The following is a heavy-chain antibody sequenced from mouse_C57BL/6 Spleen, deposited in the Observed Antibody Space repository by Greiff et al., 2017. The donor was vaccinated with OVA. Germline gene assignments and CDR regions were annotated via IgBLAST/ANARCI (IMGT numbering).Heavy chain of an antibody. Sequence: QVQLQQSGAELARPGASVKLSCKASGYTFTSYGISWVKQRPGQGLEWIGEIYPRSGNTYYNEKFKGKATLTADKSSSTAYMELRSLTSEDSAVYFCARQDITTVVATDWYFDVWGTGTTVTVSS. CDR3: ARQDITTVVATDWYFDV. CDR2: IYPRSGNT. D-gene: IGHD1-1*01. V-gene: IGHV1-81*01. J-gene: IGHJ1*03. CDR1: GYTFTSYG.